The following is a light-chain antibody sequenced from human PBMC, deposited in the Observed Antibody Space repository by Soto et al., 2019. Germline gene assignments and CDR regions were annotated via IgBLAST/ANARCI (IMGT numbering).Light chain of an antibody. V-gene: IGLV1-44*01. CDR1: GSNIGENA. CDR2: SNA. J-gene: IGLJ3*02. CDR3: AAWDDSLKAML. Sequence: HFMLTQPPSASGTPGQTVTISCSGSGSNIGENAVNWYQHLPGTAPQLLIYSNALRPSGVPHRFSGSKSGTAGSLAISGLQSEDEAHYYCAAWDDSLKAMLFGGGTKLTVL.